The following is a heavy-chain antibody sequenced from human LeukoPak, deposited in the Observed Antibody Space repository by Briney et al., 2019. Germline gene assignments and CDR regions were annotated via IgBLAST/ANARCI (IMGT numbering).Heavy chain of an antibody. CDR2: INAGNGNT. CDR1: GYTFTSYA. CDR3: ARDRAMVRGVISPY. V-gene: IGHV1-3*01. D-gene: IGHD3-10*01. J-gene: IGHJ4*02. Sequence: ASVKVSCKASGYTFTSYAMHWVRQAPGQRLEWMGWINAGNGNTKYSQEFQGRVTITRDTSASTAYMELSSLRSEDTAVYYCARDRAMVRGVISPYWGQGTLVTVSS.